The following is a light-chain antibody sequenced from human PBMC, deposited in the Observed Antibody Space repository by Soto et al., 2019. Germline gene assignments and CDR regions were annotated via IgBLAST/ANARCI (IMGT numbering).Light chain of an antibody. CDR2: GAS. Sequence: EIIMTQSPATLSVSPGERAALSCRASQSISSHLAWYQQKPGQPPRLLIYGASTRATGIPARFSGIGSGTEFTLTIASLQSEDFAVYYWQQYSNWPGTFGPGTTVNIK. J-gene: IGKJ3*01. V-gene: IGKV3-15*01. CDR1: QSISSH. CDR3: QQYSNWPGT.